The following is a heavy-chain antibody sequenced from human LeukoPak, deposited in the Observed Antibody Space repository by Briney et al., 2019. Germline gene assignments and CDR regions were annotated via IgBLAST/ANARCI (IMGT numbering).Heavy chain of an antibody. CDR1: GDSVSSDTTA. V-gene: IGHV6-1*01. D-gene: IGHD6-13*01. Sequence: SQTLSLTCAISGDSVSSDTTAWNWIRQSPSRGLEWLGRAYYTSKWITNHAVSVRSRITVNPNTSNNQFSLKLNSVTPEDTAVYYCARGYWAHGMNVWGPGTTVTVSS. J-gene: IGHJ6*02. CDR3: ARGYWAHGMNV. CDR2: AYYTSKWIT.